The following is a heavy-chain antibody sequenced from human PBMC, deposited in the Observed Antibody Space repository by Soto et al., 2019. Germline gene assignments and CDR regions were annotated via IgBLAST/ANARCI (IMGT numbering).Heavy chain of an antibody. J-gene: IGHJ5*02. Sequence: GESLKISCKGSGYSFTSYWISWVLQIPGKGLEWMGRIDPSDSYTNYSPSFQGHVTISADKSISTAYLQWSSLKASDTAMYYCARHSGGNNNWFDPWGQGTLVTVSS. CDR1: GYSFTSYW. CDR3: ARHSGGNNNWFDP. D-gene: IGHD2-15*01. CDR2: IDPSDSYT. V-gene: IGHV5-10-1*01.